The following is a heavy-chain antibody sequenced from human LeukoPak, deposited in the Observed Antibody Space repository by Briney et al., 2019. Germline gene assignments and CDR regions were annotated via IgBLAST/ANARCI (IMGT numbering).Heavy chain of an antibody. D-gene: IGHD6-19*01. CDR2: ISPGGGPT. J-gene: IGHJ4*02. Sequence: GGSLRLSCAGSGFPFSIYGMNWVRQAPGKGLEWVSGISPGGGPTYYADSVKGRFTISRDDSKNTLYLQMNSLRVEDTAVYYCAKDTSTIAVAGTCFDYWGQGTLVTVSS. V-gene: IGHV3-23*01. CDR1: GFPFSIYG. CDR3: AKDTSTIAVAGTCFDY.